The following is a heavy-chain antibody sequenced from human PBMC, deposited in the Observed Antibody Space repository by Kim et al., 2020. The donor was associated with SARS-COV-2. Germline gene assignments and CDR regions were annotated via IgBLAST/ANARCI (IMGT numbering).Heavy chain of an antibody. V-gene: IGHV4-34*01. Sequence: SETLSLTCAVYGGSFSGYYWSWIRQPPGKGLEWIGEINHSGSTNYNPSLKSRVTISVDTSKNQFSLKLSSVTAADTAVYYCARAGYYDYVWGSYRLSYWGQGTLVTVSS. CDR1: GGSFSGYY. CDR3: ARAGYYDYVWGSYRLSY. CDR2: INHSGST. J-gene: IGHJ4*02. D-gene: IGHD3-16*02.